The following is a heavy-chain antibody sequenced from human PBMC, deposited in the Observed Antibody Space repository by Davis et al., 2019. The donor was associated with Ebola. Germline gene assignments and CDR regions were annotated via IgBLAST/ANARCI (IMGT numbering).Heavy chain of an antibody. CDR2: IAYDGSVT. V-gene: IGHV3-30*07. D-gene: IGHD3-22*01. CDR3: ARGTYYYDSSGYSEYFQH. Sequence: GESLKISCVASGFTFSDFAMHWVRQVPGNGLEWVSVIAYDGSVTYYGDSVKGRFTISRDNSKNTLYLQMNSLRAEDTAVYYCARGTYYYDSSGYSEYFQHWGQGTLVTVSS. J-gene: IGHJ1*01. CDR1: GFTFSDFA.